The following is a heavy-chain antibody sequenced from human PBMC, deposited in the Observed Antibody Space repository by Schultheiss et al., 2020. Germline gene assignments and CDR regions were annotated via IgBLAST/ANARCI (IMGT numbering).Heavy chain of an antibody. D-gene: IGHD2-15*01. CDR1: GLSFSRTW. Sequence: GGSLRLSCAASGLSFSRTWMHWVRQTPGKGLVWVSRVHGDGTNTIYADSVRGRFTISRDNAKNTLYLEMNSLRPEDTAVYYCARSCSGGTCSGTIFDSWGQGTLVTVSS. V-gene: IGHV3-74*01. J-gene: IGHJ4*02. CDR3: ARSCSGGTCSGTIFDS. CDR2: VHGDGTNT.